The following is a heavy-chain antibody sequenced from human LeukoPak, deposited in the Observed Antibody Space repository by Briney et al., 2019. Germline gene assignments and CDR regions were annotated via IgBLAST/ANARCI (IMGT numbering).Heavy chain of an antibody. J-gene: IGHJ4*02. CDR3: ARVVWLDY. D-gene: IGHD3/OR15-3a*01. CDR2: ISSSSSTI. V-gene: IGHV3-48*04. Sequence: PGGSLRLSCAASGFTFTSYSMNWVRQARGKGLEWVSYISSSSSTIYNADSVKGRFTISRDNAKNSLYLQMNSLRAEDTAVYYCARVVWLDYWGQGTLVTVSS. CDR1: GFTFTSYS.